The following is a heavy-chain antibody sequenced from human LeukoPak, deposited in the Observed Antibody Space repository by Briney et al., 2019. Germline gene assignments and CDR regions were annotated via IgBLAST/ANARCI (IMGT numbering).Heavy chain of an antibody. CDR2: INPNSGGT. CDR3: ARGDSSGEKASDAFDI. D-gene: IGHD3-22*01. Sequence: ASVKVSCKASGYTFTGYYMHWVRQAPGQGLEWMGWINPNSGGTNHAQKFQGRVTMTRDTSISTAYMELSRLRSDDTAVYYCARGDSSGEKASDAFDIWGQGTMVTVSS. CDR1: GYTFTGYY. J-gene: IGHJ3*02. V-gene: IGHV1-2*02.